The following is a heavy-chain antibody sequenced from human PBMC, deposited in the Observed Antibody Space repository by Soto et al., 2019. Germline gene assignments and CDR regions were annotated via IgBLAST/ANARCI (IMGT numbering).Heavy chain of an antibody. CDR2: IYYSGST. CDR3: ARHPSDFWFDP. Sequence: SETLSLTCTVSGGSISTGGYYWSWIRQPPGKGLEWIGSIYYSGSTNYNPSLKSRVTVSVDTSKNQFSLKLSSVTAADTAVYYCARHPSDFWFDPWGQGTLVTVSS. J-gene: IGHJ5*02. D-gene: IGHD2-21*02. V-gene: IGHV4-39*01. CDR1: GGSISTGGYY.